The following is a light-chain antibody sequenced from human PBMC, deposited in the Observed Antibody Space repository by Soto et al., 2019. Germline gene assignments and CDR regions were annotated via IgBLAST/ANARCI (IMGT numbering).Light chain of an antibody. J-gene: IGLJ3*02. Sequence: QSALTQPPSASGSPGQSVTISCTGTSSDIGGYDYVSWYQQHPGKAPKLIIYEVSKRPSGVPDRFSGSKSGNTASLTVSGLHAEDEAYYYCSSYAGSNNVVFAGGTQLTVL. V-gene: IGLV2-8*01. CDR1: SSDIGGYDY. CDR3: SSYAGSNNVV. CDR2: EVS.